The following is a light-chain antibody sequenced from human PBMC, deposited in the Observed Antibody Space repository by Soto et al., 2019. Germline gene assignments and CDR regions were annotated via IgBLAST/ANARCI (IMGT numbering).Light chain of an antibody. Sequence: DIVLTQSPGTLSLSPGERATLSCRTSQTVSSAYLAWYKQKPGQAPRLLIYGASSRSTGIPDRFSGSGSGTAFTLTINSLEPEDSAVYYCQQYGSSPLSSFGQGTKLEI. V-gene: IGKV3-20*01. CDR1: QTVSSAY. J-gene: IGKJ2*01. CDR2: GAS. CDR3: QQYGSSPLSS.